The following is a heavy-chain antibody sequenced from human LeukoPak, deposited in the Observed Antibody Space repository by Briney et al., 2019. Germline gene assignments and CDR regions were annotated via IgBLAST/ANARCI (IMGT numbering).Heavy chain of an antibody. J-gene: IGHJ4*02. Sequence: SGTLSLTCGVSGGSISGTNWWSWVRQPPGQGLEWIGEISLKGLTNYNPSLRSRLTMSLDESKNQVSLNLTSVTAADTAVYYCSRESGPFSPFGFWGQGTLVSVHS. CDR2: ISLKGLT. D-gene: IGHD1-26*01. CDR1: GGSISGTNW. V-gene: IGHV4-4*02. CDR3: SRESGPFSPFGF.